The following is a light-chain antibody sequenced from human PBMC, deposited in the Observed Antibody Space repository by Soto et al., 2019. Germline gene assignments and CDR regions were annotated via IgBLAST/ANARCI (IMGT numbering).Light chain of an antibody. CDR1: RGHSNYA. CDR3: QTWGTGWV. V-gene: IGLV4-69*01. J-gene: IGLJ3*02. CDR2: VDSDGSL. Sequence: QLVLTQSPSASASLGASVKVTCTLTRGHSNYAIAWHQVRPEKGPRYLMRVDSDGSLFKGDGIPDRFSGSSSGAERYLTISSLQSEDEADYYCQTWGTGWVFGGGTKLTVL.